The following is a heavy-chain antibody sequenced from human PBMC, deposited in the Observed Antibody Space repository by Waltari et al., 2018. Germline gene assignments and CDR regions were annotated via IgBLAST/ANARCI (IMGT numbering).Heavy chain of an antibody. J-gene: IGHJ3*02. CDR1: GGSLSGYF. D-gene: IGHD6-19*01. Sequence: QVHLQQWGAGLLKPSETLSLTCAVYGGSLSGYFWSWIRQSPGKGLEGIGEINHSGGTNDDASLRSGLTISVDTSKNHFALKLSSVTAADTAVYYCARNEGRSIGVAGTFRAFDIWGQGTMVTVSS. CDR2: INHSGGT. V-gene: IGHV4-34*01. CDR3: ARNEGRSIGVAGTFRAFDI.